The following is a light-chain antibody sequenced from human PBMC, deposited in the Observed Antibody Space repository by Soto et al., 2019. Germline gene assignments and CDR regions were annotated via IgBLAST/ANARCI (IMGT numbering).Light chain of an antibody. J-gene: IGLJ1*01. V-gene: IGLV1-44*01. CDR1: SSNIGDNT. Sequence: QSVLTQPPSASGTPGQRVTISCSGSSSNIGDNTVTWYQQIPGAAPRLLVYNDHQRPSGVPDRFSGSTSGTSASLVISGLQSEDEGDYYCAAWDASLYGNVFGSWTKVTVL. CDR2: NDH. CDR3: AAWDASLYGNV.